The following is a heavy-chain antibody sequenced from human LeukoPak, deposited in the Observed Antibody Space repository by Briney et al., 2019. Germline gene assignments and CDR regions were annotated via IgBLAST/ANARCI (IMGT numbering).Heavy chain of an antibody. D-gene: IGHD5-12*01. CDR1: GYTFTGYY. CDR2: INPNSGGT. J-gene: IGHJ4*02. CDR3: AKGGRVATWWAVDY. V-gene: IGHV1-2*02. Sequence: GSVKVSCKASGYTFTGYYMHWVRQAPGQGLEWMGWINPNSGGTNYAQKFQGRVTMTRDTSISTAYMELSRLGSDDTAVYYCAKGGRVATWWAVDYWGQGTLVTVSS.